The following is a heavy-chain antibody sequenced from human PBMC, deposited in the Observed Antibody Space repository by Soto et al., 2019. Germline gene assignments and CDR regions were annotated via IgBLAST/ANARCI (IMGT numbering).Heavy chain of an antibody. D-gene: IGHD2-15*01. CDR3: ARQGVPTTPDY. CDR2: IDPSDSYS. CDR1: GYSFTNYW. V-gene: IGHV5-10-1*03. Sequence: EVQLVQSGAEVKKAGESLRISCKGSGYSFTNYWITWVRQMPGKGLEWMGRIDPSDSYSNYSPSFQGHVTLSVDKSISTAYLQWSSLKASDSAMYYCARQGVPTTPDYWGQGTPVTVSS. J-gene: IGHJ4*02.